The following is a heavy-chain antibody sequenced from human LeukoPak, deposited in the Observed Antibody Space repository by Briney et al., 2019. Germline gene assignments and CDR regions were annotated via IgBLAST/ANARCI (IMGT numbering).Heavy chain of an antibody. Sequence: PGGSLRLSCAASGFTFSTYGMNWVRQAPGKGLEWVSSINYDSSDIYYADSLKGRFTISRDNAKNPLFLQMNSLRAEDTAVYYCARDYRSMVRGVTIFDPWGQGTLVTVSS. CDR3: ARDYRSMVRGVTIFDP. CDR1: GFTFSTYG. CDR2: INYDSSDI. D-gene: IGHD3-10*01. J-gene: IGHJ5*02. V-gene: IGHV3-21*01.